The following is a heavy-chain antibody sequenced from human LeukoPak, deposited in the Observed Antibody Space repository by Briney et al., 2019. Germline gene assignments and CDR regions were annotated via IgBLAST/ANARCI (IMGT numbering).Heavy chain of an antibody. D-gene: IGHD6-19*01. Sequence: GGSLRLSCVASGFTFSSYGMSWVRQAPGKGLEWVSAISGSGGSTYYADSVKGRFTISRDNSKNTLYLQMNSLRAEDTAVYYCAKGGAVAGTRWWVPFDYWGQGTLVTVSS. V-gene: IGHV3-23*01. CDR1: GFTFSSYG. J-gene: IGHJ4*02. CDR2: ISGSGGST. CDR3: AKGGAVAGTRWWVPFDY.